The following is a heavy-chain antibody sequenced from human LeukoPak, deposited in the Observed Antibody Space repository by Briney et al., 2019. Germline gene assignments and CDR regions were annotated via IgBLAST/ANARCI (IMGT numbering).Heavy chain of an antibody. V-gene: IGHV4-30-2*01. CDR1: GGSIISGGYY. D-gene: IGHD3-3*01. CDR2: IYHSGST. J-gene: IGHJ4*02. CDR3: ARDGFWSGYRGSHFDY. Sequence: SQTLSLTCTVSGGSIISGGYYWSWVRQPPGKGLEWIGYIYHSGSTYYNPSLKSRVTISVDRSKNQFSLKLSSVTAADTAVYYCARDGFWSGYRGSHFDYWGQGTLVTVSS.